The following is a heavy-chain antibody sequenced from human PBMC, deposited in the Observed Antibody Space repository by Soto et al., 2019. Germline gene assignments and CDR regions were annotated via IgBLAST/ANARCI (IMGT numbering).Heavy chain of an antibody. CDR1: GFTFSSYG. V-gene: IGHV3-33*01. CDR3: ARDHGGDFWSGYYSLYYYYYMDV. CDR2: IWYDGSNK. Sequence: GGSLRLSCAASGFTFSSYGMHWVRQAPGKGLEWVAVIWYDGSNKYYADSVKGRFTISRDNSKNTLYLQMNSLRAEDTAVYYCARDHGGDFWSGYYSLYYYYYMDVWGKGTTVTVSS. D-gene: IGHD3-3*01. J-gene: IGHJ6*03.